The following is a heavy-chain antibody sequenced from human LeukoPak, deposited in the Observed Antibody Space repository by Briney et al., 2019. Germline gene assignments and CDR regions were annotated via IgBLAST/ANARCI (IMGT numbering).Heavy chain of an antibody. Sequence: GGSLRLSCAASGFTFTAYAMSWVRQAPGKGLEWVSAISGSGGGTYCADSVKGRFTISRDNSKNTVYLQMNSLRGEDTAVYYCAKEVGGYTTFDYWGQGTLVTVSS. CDR2: ISGSGGGT. J-gene: IGHJ4*02. D-gene: IGHD2-2*02. CDR3: AKEVGGYTTFDY. V-gene: IGHV3-23*01. CDR1: GFTFTAYA.